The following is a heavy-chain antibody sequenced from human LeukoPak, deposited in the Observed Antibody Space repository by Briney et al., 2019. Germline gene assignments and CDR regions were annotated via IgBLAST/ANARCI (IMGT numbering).Heavy chain of an antibody. CDR3: ARYHYDFWSGRATDYYYMDV. Sequence: SETLSLTCTVSGGSISSYYWSWIRQPPGKGLEWIGYIYYSGSTNYNPSLESRVTISVDTSKNQFSLKLSSVTAADTAVYYCARYHYDFWSGRATDYYYMDVWGKGTTVTVSS. CDR1: GGSISSYY. D-gene: IGHD3-3*01. CDR2: IYYSGST. V-gene: IGHV4-59*01. J-gene: IGHJ6*03.